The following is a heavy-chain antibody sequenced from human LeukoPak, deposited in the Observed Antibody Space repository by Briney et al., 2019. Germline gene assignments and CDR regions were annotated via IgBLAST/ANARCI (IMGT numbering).Heavy chain of an antibody. Sequence: PGGSLRLSCAASGFTFSSNYMSWVRQAPGKGLEWVAAISSSSRDIFYADSVKGRFSISRDNTHNSLSLRMNSLGAEDTAVYYCVREAAATLFDYWGQGTLVTVSS. CDR3: VREAAATLFDY. J-gene: IGHJ4*02. D-gene: IGHD1-26*01. V-gene: IGHV3-21*01. CDR2: ISSSSRDI. CDR1: GFTFSSNY.